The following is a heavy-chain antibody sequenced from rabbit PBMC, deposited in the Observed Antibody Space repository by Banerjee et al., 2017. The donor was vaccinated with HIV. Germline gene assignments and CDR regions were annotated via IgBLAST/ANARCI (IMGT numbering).Heavy chain of an antibody. D-gene: IGHD8-1*01. CDR3: ARGYLGGSWYPGLSRLDL. V-gene: IGHV1S40*01. CDR1: GFDFSSNA. Sequence: QSLEESGGGLVQPEGSLTLTCKASGFDFSSNAMCWVRQAPGTGLEWIGCIVTGTSGNTYYASWAKGRFTISKTSSTTVTLQMTSLTAADTATYFCARGYLGGSWYPGLSRLDLRGPGTLVTVS. J-gene: IGHJ3*01. CDR2: IVTGTSGNT.